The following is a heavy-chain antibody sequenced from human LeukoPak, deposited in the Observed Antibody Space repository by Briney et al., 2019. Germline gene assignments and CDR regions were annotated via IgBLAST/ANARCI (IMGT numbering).Heavy chain of an antibody. CDR1: GYTFTGYY. V-gene: IGHV1-2*02. CDR2: INPKSGDT. D-gene: IGHD3-10*01. J-gene: IGHJ4*02. Sequence: ASVKVSCKASGYTFTGYYMHWVRQAPGQGLEWMGWINPKSGDTNYAQKFQGRVTMTRDTSTSTAYMELSRLRSDDTALYYCVRDSHFVVRGVIGVARGLDYWGQGTLVTVSS. CDR3: VRDSHFVVRGVIGVARGLDY.